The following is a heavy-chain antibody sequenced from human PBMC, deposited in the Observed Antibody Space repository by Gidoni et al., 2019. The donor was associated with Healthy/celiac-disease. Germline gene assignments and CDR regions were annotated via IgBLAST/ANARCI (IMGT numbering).Heavy chain of an antibody. V-gene: IGHV4-59*01. CDR1: GGSISSYY. CDR3: ARDPRRGAFDI. Sequence: QVQLQESGPGLVKPSETLSLTCNVSGGSISSYYWSWIRQPPGKGLEWIGYIYYSGSTNYNPSLKSRVTISVDTSKNQFSLKLSSVTAADTAVYYCARDPRRGAFDIWGQGTMVTVSS. J-gene: IGHJ3*02. CDR2: IYYSGST.